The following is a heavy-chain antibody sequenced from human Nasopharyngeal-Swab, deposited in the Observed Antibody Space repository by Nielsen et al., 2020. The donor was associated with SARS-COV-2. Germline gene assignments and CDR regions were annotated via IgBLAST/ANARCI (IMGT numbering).Heavy chain of an antibody. Sequence: WVRHAPVQGLVWMGIINPSGGSTSYAQKFQGRVTMTRDTSTSTVYMELSSLRSEDTAVYYCARDPTLAVETETTYYYYGMDVWGQGTTVTVSS. D-gene: IGHD6-19*01. CDR3: ARDPTLAVETETTYYYYGMDV. J-gene: IGHJ6*02. V-gene: IGHV1-46*01. CDR2: INPSGGST.